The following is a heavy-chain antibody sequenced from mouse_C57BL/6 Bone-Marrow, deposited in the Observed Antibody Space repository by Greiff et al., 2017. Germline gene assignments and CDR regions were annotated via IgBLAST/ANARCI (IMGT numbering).Heavy chain of an antibody. CDR3: ASALRPWFAY. CDR1: GYTFTSYW. V-gene: IGHV1-64*01. CDR2: IHPNSGST. D-gene: IGHD1-1*01. Sequence: VQLQQPGAELVKPGASVKLSCKASGYTFTSYWMHWVKQRPGQGLEWIGMIHPNSGSTNYNEKFKSKARLTVDKSSSTAYMQLSSLTSEDSAVYYCASALRPWFAYWGQGTLVTVSA. J-gene: IGHJ3*01.